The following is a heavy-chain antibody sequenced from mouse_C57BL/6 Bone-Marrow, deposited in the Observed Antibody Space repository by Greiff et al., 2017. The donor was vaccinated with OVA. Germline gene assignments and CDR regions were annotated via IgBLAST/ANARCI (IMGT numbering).Heavy chain of an antibody. Sequence: VQLQQSGAELVRPGASVKLSCTASGFNITDDYMHWVKQRPEQGLEWIGWIDPENGDTEYDSKFPGKATITADPSSNTAYLQLSSLTSEDTAVYYCTGAVDYWGQGTTLTVSS. J-gene: IGHJ2*01. CDR1: GFNITDDY. CDR3: TGAVDY. V-gene: IGHV14-4*01. CDR2: IDPENGDT.